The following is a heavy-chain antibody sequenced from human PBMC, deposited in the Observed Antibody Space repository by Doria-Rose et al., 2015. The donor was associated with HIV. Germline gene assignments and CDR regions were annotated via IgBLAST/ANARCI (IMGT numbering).Heavy chain of an antibody. D-gene: IGHD6-13*01. CDR2: IFSDDER. CDR3: ARIKSSRWYHKYYFDF. Sequence: SGPVLVKPTETLTLTCTVSGVSLSSPGMGVSWIRQPPGKALEWLANIFSDDERSYITSLKSRLTISRVSSKSQVVLTMTDMDPVDTATYYCARIKSSRWYHKYYFDFWGQGTLVIASA. CDR1: GVSLSSPGMG. V-gene: IGHV2-26*01. J-gene: IGHJ4*02.